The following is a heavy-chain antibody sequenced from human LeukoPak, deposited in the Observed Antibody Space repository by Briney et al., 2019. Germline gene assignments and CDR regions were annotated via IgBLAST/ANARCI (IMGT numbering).Heavy chain of an antibody. CDR3: AATRYCDNATCYSGLDY. J-gene: IGHJ4*02. CDR2: IVVGSGNT. D-gene: IGHD2-2*02. V-gene: IGHV1-58*01. Sequence: ASVEVSCEASGFTFTNSAVQWVRQARGQRLEWIGWIVVGSGNTNNAQKFQERVAITRDMSTSTAYMELSSLRSEDTAVYYCAATRYCDNATCYSGLDYWGQGSLVTVSS. CDR1: GFTFTNSA.